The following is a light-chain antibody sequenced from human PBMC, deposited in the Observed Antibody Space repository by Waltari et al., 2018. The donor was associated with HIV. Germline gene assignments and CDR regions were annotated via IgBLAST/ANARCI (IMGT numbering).Light chain of an antibody. Sequence: PGERTTLSWRARQSVGSNVTWYQRKSGQAPRLLIYGASTRATAIPARFSGSGSGTEFTLTITSLQSDDYATYYCQQYQTWPLTFGPGTTVDI. V-gene: IGKV3-15*01. J-gene: IGKJ3*01. CDR2: GAS. CDR1: QSVGSN. CDR3: QQYQTWPLT.